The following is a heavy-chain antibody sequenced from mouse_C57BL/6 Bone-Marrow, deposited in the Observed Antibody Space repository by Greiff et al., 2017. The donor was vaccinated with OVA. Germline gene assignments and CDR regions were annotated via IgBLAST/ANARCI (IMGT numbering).Heavy chain of an antibody. J-gene: IGHJ4*01. V-gene: IGHV1-64*01. D-gene: IGHD3-2*02. CDR1: GYTFTSYW. Sequence: QVQLQQPGAELVKPGASVKLSCKASGYTFTSYWMHWVKQRPGQGLEWIGMIHPNSGSTNYNEKFKSKATLTVDKSSSTAYMQLSSLTSEDSAVYYCAKTDQASGAMDYWGQGTSVTVSS. CDR3: AKTDQASGAMDY. CDR2: IHPNSGST.